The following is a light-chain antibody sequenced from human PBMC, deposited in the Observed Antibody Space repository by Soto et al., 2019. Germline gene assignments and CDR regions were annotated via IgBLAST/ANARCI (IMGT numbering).Light chain of an antibody. V-gene: IGKV3-15*01. CDR2: GAS. J-gene: IGKJ1*01. Sequence: EIVMTQSPATLSVSPGERATLSCRASQSVSSNLAWYQQKPGQAPRLLIYGASTRATGIPARYSGSGSGTEFTLTISSRQSEDFAIYFCQQYNYWPPDRTFGQGTKVEIK. CDR1: QSVSSN. CDR3: QQYNYWPPDRT.